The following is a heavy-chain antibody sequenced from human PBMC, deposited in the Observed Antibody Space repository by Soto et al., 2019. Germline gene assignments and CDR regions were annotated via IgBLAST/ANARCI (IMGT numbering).Heavy chain of an antibody. CDR3: ARVGGSPSHDHDFDY. V-gene: IGHV4-59*11. Sequence: QVQLQESGPGLVKPSETLSLTCSVSGVSTSSHYWSWIRQPPGQGPEWIGCIYYRGTTNYNASLNSRVTISLDTSKNQFSLKLPSVTTADTALYYCARVGGSPSHDHDFDYWGQGILVTVSS. J-gene: IGHJ4*02. D-gene: IGHD3-3*01. CDR1: GVSTSSHY. CDR2: IYYRGTT.